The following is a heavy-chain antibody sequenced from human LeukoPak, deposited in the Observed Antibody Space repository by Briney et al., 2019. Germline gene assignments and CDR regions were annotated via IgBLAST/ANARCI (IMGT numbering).Heavy chain of an antibody. CDR3: ARERAAAGTFGY. CDR2: IIPIFGTA. CDR1: GGTFSSYA. D-gene: IGHD6-13*01. V-gene: IGHV1-69*06. J-gene: IGHJ4*02. Sequence: GASVKVSCKASGGTFSSYAISWVRQAPGQGLEWMGGIIPIFGTANYAQKFQGRVTITADKSTSTAYMELSSLRSEDTAVYYCARERAAAGTFGYWGQGTLATVSS.